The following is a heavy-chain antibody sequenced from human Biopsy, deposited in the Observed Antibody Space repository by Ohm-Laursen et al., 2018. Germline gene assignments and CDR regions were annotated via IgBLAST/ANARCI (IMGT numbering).Heavy chain of an antibody. Sequence: SDTLSLTCTVSGDSISTYYWSWIRQPPGKGLQWIGYIYYTGNTDYNPSLQSRVTISVDTSKNHFSLRLRSMTPADTAMYYCARDRGYYSDRTVPGYFDLWGRSTLVTVSS. CDR3: ARDRGYYSDRTVPGYFDL. CDR1: GDSISTYY. J-gene: IGHJ2*01. D-gene: IGHD3-22*01. CDR2: IYYTGNT. V-gene: IGHV4-59*01.